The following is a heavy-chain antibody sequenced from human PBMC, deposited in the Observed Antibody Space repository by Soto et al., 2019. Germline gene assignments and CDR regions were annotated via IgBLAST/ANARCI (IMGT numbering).Heavy chain of an antibody. Sequence: QVQLVQSGVEVKKPGASVKVSCKASGYTFTSYDINWVRQATGQGLEWMGWMNPNSGNTGYAQKFQGRVTMTRNTSISTADMELSSLGSEDTAVYYCARGLHYDCWSGSAGYYYGMDVWGQGTTVTVSS. J-gene: IGHJ6*02. CDR3: ARGLHYDCWSGSAGYYYGMDV. D-gene: IGHD3-3*01. V-gene: IGHV1-8*01. CDR1: GYTFTSYD. CDR2: MNPNSGNT.